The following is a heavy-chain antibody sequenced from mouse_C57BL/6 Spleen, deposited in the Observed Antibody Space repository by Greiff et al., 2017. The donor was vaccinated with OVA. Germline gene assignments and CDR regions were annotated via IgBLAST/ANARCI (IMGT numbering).Heavy chain of an antibody. CDR3: ARSRDDYDYAMDY. Sequence: QVQLQQPGAELVKPGASVKLSCKASGYTFTSYWMHWVKQRPGQGLEWIGMIHPNSGSTNYNEKFKSKATLTVDKSSSTAYMQLSSLTSEDSAVYYCARSRDDYDYAMDYWGQGTSVTVSS. D-gene: IGHD2-4*01. V-gene: IGHV1-64*01. J-gene: IGHJ4*01. CDR2: IHPNSGST. CDR1: GYTFTSYW.